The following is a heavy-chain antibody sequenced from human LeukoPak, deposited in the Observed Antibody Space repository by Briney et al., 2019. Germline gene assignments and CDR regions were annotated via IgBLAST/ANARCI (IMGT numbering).Heavy chain of an antibody. V-gene: IGHV3-23*01. CDR3: AKTMGAIDHDY. Sequence: PGGSLRLSCAASGFTFSSYAMSWVRQAPGKGLEWVSVISGSGGSTYYADSVRGRFTISRDNLKNTLDLQMNSLRAEDTAVYYCAKTMGAIDHDYWGQGTLVTVSS. J-gene: IGHJ4*02. CDR2: ISGSGGST. CDR1: GFTFSSYA. D-gene: IGHD1-26*01.